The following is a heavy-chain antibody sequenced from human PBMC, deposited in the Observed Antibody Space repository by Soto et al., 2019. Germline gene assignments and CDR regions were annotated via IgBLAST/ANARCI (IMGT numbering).Heavy chain of an antibody. CDR3: SRSPEVGVRGAY. V-gene: IGHV3-21*01. J-gene: IGHJ4*02. Sequence: EVQLEESGGGLVKPGGSLRLSCTGSGFPFSAYNINWVRQAPGKGLEWVSSITVGSSHIYQPKSMRGRFTISRDDAKNSVYLQIDSLRDEDTALYYCSRSPEVGVRGAYWGQGALVTVSS. D-gene: IGHD3-16*01. CDR1: GFPFSAYN. CDR2: ITVGSSHI.